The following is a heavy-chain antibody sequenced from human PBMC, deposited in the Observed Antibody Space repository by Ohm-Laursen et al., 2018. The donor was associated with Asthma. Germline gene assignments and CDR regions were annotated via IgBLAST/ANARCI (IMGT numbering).Heavy chain of an antibody. D-gene: IGHD1-26*01. CDR1: GSTFSRYS. CDR3: ARIGPEWELPGREYSLHH. V-gene: IGHV3-21*01. CDR2: ISTASTFI. J-gene: IGHJ1*01. Sequence: SLRLSCAASGSTFSRYSIHWVRQAPGKGLEWVASISTASTFIYYGDSVRGRFTTTRDNAKNLVYLQMDSLRVEDTALYYCARIGPEWELPGREYSLHHWGEGTLVTVSS.